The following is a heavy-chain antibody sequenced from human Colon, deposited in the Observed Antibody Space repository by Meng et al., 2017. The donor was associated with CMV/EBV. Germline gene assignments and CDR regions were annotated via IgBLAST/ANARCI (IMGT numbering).Heavy chain of an antibody. CDR1: GGSFSNYY. J-gene: IGHJ4*02. CDR3: AGGTYQAWEVLYF. V-gene: IGHV4-34*01. Sequence: VQPQQWGAGLVKPSETRSLTCVVSGGSFSNYYWSWIRHSPGKGLEWIGDIHQSGITNHNPSLKSRVTISIDTSKNQFSLKLSSVTAADTALYYCAGGTYQAWEVLYFWGQGTLVTVSS. CDR2: IHQSGIT. D-gene: IGHD3-10*01.